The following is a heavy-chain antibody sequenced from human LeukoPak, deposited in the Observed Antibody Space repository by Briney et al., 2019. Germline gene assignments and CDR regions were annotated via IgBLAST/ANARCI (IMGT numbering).Heavy chain of an antibody. D-gene: IGHD6-6*01. CDR2: IYPGDSDT. CDR3: ARRAPLAARPLGAFDI. Sequence: GESLKISCKGSGYSFTSYWIGWVRQMPGKGLELMGIIYPGDSDTRYSPSFQGQVTISADKSISTAYLQWSSLKASDTAMYYCARRAPLAARPLGAFDIWGQGTMVTVSS. J-gene: IGHJ3*02. V-gene: IGHV5-51*01. CDR1: GYSFTSYW.